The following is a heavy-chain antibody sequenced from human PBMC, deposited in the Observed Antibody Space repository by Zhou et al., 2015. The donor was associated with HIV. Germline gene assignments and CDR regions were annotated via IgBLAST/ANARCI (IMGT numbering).Heavy chain of an antibody. J-gene: IGHJ4*02. CDR3: ARGTGSSWFSDSRAVEEGHFRLR. D-gene: IGHD6-13*01. Sequence: QVQLVQSGAEVKKPGSSVKVSCKASGGTFSSYAISWVRQAPGQGLEWMGGIIPIFGTANYAQKFQGRVTITADESTSTAYMELSSLRSEDTAVYYCARGTGSSWFSDSRAVEEGHFRLRGAQGTLVHRLL. V-gene: IGHV1-69*12. CDR1: GGTFSSYA. CDR2: IIPIFGTA.